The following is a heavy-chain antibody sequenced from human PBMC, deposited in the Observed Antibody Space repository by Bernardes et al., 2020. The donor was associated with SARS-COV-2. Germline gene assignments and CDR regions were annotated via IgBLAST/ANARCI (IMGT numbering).Heavy chain of an antibody. J-gene: IGHJ4*02. CDR3: VKASPVDYFDY. Sequence: SGPTLVKPTQTLTLTCTFSGFSLNTSGVGVGWIRQPPGKALEWLALIYWNDDKPYSPSLKSRLTITKDTSKNQVVLTMTNMDPVDTATYYCVKASPVDYFDYWGQRTLVTVSS. V-gene: IGHV2-5*04. CDR2: IYWNDDK. CDR1: GFSLNTSGVG.